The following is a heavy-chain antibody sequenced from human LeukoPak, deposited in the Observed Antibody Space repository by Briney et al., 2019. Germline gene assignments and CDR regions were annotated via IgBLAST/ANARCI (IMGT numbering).Heavy chain of an antibody. J-gene: IGHJ4*02. CDR3: AKRVSGTTFY. Sequence: GGSLRPSCAASGFTFSSYVMSWVRQAPGKGLEWVSAISGSGATTYYADSVKGRFTISRDNSKNTLYLHTNSLRAEDTAVYYCAKRVSGTTFYWGQGTLVTVSS. CDR1: GFTFSSYV. V-gene: IGHV3-23*01. D-gene: IGHD1-1*01. CDR2: ISGSGATT.